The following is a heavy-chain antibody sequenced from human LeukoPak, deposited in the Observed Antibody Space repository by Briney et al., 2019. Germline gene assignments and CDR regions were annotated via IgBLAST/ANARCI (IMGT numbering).Heavy chain of an antibody. V-gene: IGHV1-2*02. CDR1: GYTSTGYY. Sequence: ASVKVSCKASGYTSTGYYMHWVRQAPGQGLEWMGWINPNSGGTNYVQKFQGRVTMTRDTSISTAYMELSRLRSDDTAVYYCARAHALIVVVPATSHYYGMDVWGQGTTVTVSS. CDR2: INPNSGGT. CDR3: ARAHALIVVVPATSHYYGMDV. D-gene: IGHD2-2*01. J-gene: IGHJ6*02.